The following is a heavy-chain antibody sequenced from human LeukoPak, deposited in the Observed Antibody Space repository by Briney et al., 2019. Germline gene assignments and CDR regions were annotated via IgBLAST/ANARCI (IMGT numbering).Heavy chain of an antibody. CDR2: ISVYDGNT. CDR3: ARADRAGFQCFNGVCYQSDY. CDR1: GYTFTSYG. V-gene: IGHV1-18*01. Sequence: ASVKVSCKASGYTFTSYGISWVRQAPGQGLEWMGWISVYDGNTNYAQKLQGRVTMTTDTSTSTAYMELRSLRSDDTAVYYCARADRAGFQCFNGVCYQSDYWGQGTLVTVSS. J-gene: IGHJ4*02. D-gene: IGHD2-8*01.